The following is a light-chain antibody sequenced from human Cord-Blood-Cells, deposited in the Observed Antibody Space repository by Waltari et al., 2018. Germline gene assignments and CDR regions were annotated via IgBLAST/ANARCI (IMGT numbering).Light chain of an antibody. CDR1: QSVSSY. CDR2: DAS. Sequence: ELVLTQSPATLSFSPGESATPSCRASQSVSSYLAWYQQKPGQAPRLLIYDASNRATGIPARFSGSGSGTDFTLTISSLEPEDFAVYYCQQRSNWYTFGQGTKLEIK. CDR3: QQRSNWYT. V-gene: IGKV3-11*01. J-gene: IGKJ2*01.